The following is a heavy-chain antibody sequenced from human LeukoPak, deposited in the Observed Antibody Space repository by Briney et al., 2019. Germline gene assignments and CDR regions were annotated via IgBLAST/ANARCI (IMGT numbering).Heavy chain of an antibody. D-gene: IGHD2-15*01. CDR2: INHSGST. Sequence: SETLSLTCAGYGGSFSGYYWSWIRQPPGKGLEWIGEINHSGSTNYNPSLKSRVTISVDTSKNQFSLKLSSVTAADTAVYYCARLGVVVAAKWYYYYYMDVWGKGTTVTVSS. J-gene: IGHJ6*03. CDR3: ARLGVVVAAKWYYYYYMDV. CDR1: GGSFSGYY. V-gene: IGHV4-34*01.